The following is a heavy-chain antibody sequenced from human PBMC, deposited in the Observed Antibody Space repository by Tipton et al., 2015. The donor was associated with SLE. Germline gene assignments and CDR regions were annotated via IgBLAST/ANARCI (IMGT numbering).Heavy chain of an antibody. CDR2: IYYSGST. CDR1: GGSISSHY. J-gene: IGHJ6*03. D-gene: IGHD2-8*01. Sequence: TLSLTCTVSGGSISSHYWSWIRQPPGKGLEWIGYIYYSGSTNYNPSLKSRVTISVDTSKNQFSLKLSSVTAADTAVHYCASFPYGYYMDVWGKGTTVTVSS. CDR3: ASFPYGYYMDV. V-gene: IGHV4-59*11.